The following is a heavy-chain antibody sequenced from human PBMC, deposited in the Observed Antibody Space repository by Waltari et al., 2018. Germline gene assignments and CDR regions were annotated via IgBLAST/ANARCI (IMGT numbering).Heavy chain of an antibody. CDR2: ISWDGGST. CDR3: ARVGSYYDFWSGYALGYFDY. D-gene: IGHD3-3*01. CDR1: GFTFDDYA. Sequence: EVQLVESGGVVVQPGGSLRLSCAASGFTFDDYAMHWVRQAPGKGLEWVSLISWDGGSTYYADSVKGRFTISRDNSKNSLYLQMNSLRAEDTALYYCARVGSYYDFWSGYALGYFDYWGQGTLVTVSS. V-gene: IGHV3-43D*04. J-gene: IGHJ4*02.